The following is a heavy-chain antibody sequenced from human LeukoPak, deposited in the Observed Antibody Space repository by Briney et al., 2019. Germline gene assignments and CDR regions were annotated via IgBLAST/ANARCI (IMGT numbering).Heavy chain of an antibody. CDR2: ISWNSGSI. J-gene: IGHJ4*02. CDR1: GFTFDDYA. Sequence: GGSLRLSCAASGFTFDDYAMHWVRQAPGKGLEWVSGISWNSGSIGYADSVKGRFTISRDNAKNSLYLQMNSLRAEDTAVYYCARSPLYYYDSSGIDYWGQGTLVTVSS. V-gene: IGHV3-9*01. CDR3: ARSPLYYYDSSGIDY. D-gene: IGHD3-22*01.